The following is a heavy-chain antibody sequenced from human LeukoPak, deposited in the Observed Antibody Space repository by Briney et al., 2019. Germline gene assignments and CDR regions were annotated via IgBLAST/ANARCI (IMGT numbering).Heavy chain of an antibody. CDR3: ARHVGYSGSYFFDY. D-gene: IGHD1-26*01. CDR1: GGSISSSSYS. Sequence: PSETLSLTCTVPGGSISSSSYSWGWIRQPPGKGLEWIGNIFHSGSTYYNPSLKSRVTISVDTSKYQFSLNLSSVTAADTAVFYCARHVGYSGSYFFDYWGQGILVTVSS. J-gene: IGHJ4*02. CDR2: IFHSGST. V-gene: IGHV4-39*01.